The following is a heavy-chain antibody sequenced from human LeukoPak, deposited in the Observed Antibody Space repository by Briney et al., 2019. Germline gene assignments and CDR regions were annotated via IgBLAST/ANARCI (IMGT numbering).Heavy chain of an antibody. CDR2: MNPNSGNT. D-gene: IGHD3-22*01. CDR1: GYTFTSYD. J-gene: IGHJ3*02. V-gene: IGHV1-8*01. Sequence: ASVKVSCKASGYTFTSYDINWVRQASGQGLEWMGWMNPNSGNTAYAQKFQGRVTMTRNTSISTAYMELSSLKSEDTAVYYCARGKQNYYDSSGDAFDIWGQGTMVTVSS. CDR3: ARGKQNYYDSSGDAFDI.